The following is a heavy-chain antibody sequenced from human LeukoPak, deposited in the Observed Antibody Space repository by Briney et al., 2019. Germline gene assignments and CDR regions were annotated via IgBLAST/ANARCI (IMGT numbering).Heavy chain of an antibody. V-gene: IGHV1-46*01. CDR3: AKDPPHYGPGSYSWFDP. Sequence: ASVKVSCKASGYTFTSYYIHWVRQAPGQGLEWMGIINPSGGSTSYAQKFQGRVTMTRDTSTSTVYMELSSLRSEDTAVYYCAKDPPHYGPGSYSWFDPWGQGTLVTVSS. D-gene: IGHD3-10*01. J-gene: IGHJ5*02. CDR1: GYTFTSYY. CDR2: INPSGGST.